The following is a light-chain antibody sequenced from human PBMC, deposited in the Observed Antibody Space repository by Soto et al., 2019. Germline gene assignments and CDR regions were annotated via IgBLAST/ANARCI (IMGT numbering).Light chain of an antibody. CDR2: EDD. V-gene: IGLV6-57*04. CDR3: QSYYSDNYV. Sequence: NFMLTQPHSVSESPGKTVTISCTRSSGNIASSYVQWYQQRPGSAPTTVIYEDDQRPSGVPHRFSGSIDRSSNSASLTISELRTEDEADYYCQSYYSDNYVFGPGTKVTVL. J-gene: IGLJ1*01. CDR1: SGNIASSY.